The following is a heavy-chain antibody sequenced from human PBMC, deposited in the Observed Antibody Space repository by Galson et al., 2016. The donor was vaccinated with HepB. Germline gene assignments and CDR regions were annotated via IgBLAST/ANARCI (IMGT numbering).Heavy chain of an antibody. CDR3: ARDPPRWGDYHSSGSFDH. V-gene: IGHV3-66*01. J-gene: IGHJ4*02. D-gene: IGHD3-22*01. Sequence: SLRLSCAASGFTVSGNDMSWVRQAPGKGLEWVSLISSGGGTHYADSVKGRFTISRDNSKNTLYLQLNSLRAEDTAVYYCARDPPRWGDYHSSGSFDHWGQGTLVTVSS. CDR1: GFTVSGND. CDR2: ISSGGGT.